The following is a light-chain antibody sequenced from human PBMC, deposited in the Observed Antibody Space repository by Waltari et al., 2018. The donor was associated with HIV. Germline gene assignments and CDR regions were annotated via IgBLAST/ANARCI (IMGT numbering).Light chain of an antibody. Sequence: DIVMTQSPLSLPVTPGGPASISCRSSQSLLHSNGYNYLDWYLQKPGQSPQLLIYLGSNRASGVPDRFSGSGSGTDFTLNISRVEAEDVGVYYCMQALQTPLTFGGGTKVEIK. V-gene: IGKV2-28*01. J-gene: IGKJ4*01. CDR3: MQALQTPLT. CDR2: LGS. CDR1: QSLLHSNGYNY.